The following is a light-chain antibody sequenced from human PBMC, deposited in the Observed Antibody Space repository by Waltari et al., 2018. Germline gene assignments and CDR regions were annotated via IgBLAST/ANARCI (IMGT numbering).Light chain of an antibody. CDR3: MEALQSVT. CDR1: QSLLHSNGYNY. CDR2: LGS. J-gene: IGKJ5*01. Sequence: DIVMTQSPLSLPVTPGEPASISCRSSQSLLHSNGYNYLVWYLQKQGQSPQILIYLGSNRASGVPDRFFGSGSGTDFTLHISRVEAEDAGVYYCMEALQSVTFGQGTRLEIK. V-gene: IGKV2-28*01.